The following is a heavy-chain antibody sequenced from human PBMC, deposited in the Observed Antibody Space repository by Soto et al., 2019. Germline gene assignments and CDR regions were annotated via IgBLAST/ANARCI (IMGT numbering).Heavy chain of an antibody. Sequence: EVQVVESGGGLVQPGGSLRLSCVTSGFIFNNYVMTWVRQVPGKGLEWVSAISGSGRSTYHADSVKGRFTISRDNSKNTVFLQMDSLRGEDTALYYCAKAPDYDSTGFYSDSWGQGTLVTVSS. CDR3: AKAPDYDSTGFYSDS. V-gene: IGHV3-23*04. J-gene: IGHJ4*02. CDR1: GFIFNNYV. D-gene: IGHD3-22*01. CDR2: ISGSGRST.